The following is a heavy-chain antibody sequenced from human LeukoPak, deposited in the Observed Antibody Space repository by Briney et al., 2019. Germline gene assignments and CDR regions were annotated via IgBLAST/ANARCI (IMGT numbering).Heavy chain of an antibody. J-gene: IGHJ5*02. CDR2: IYHSGST. Sequence: PSETLSLTCTVSGASISSGGYYWSWIRQPPGKGLEWIGYIYHSGSTYYNPSLKSRVTISVDRSKNQFSLKLSSVTAADTAVYYCASFGYWFDPWGQGTLVTVSS. CDR1: GASISSGGYY. V-gene: IGHV4-30-2*01. D-gene: IGHD3-3*01. CDR3: ASFGYWFDP.